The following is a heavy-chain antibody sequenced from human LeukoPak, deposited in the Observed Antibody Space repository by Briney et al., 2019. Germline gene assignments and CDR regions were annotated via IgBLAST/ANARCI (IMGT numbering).Heavy chain of an antibody. CDR2: IYYSGST. Sequence: PSETLSLTCTVSGGSISSHYWSWIRQPPGKGLEWIGYIYYSGSTNYNPSLKSRVTISVDTSKNQFSLKLSSVTAADTAVYYCARDCSSTSCYQGIDYWGQGTLVTVSS. J-gene: IGHJ4*02. CDR1: GGSISSHY. D-gene: IGHD2-2*01. CDR3: ARDCSSTSCYQGIDY. V-gene: IGHV4-59*11.